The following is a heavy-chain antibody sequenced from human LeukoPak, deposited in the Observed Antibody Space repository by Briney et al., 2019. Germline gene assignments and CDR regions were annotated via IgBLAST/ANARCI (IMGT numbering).Heavy chain of an antibody. CDR2: IWDDGSNI. V-gene: IGHV3-33*01. Sequence: PGGSLRLSCAASGFAFSRYGMHWVRQAPGKGLEWVASIWDDGSNIHYADSVKGRFTISRDNSKKTLYLQMNSLRVEDTAVIYCARQTDSGAFDSWGQEPWSPSPQ. CDR3: ARQTDSGAFDS. D-gene: IGHD2-15*01. CDR1: GFAFSRYG. J-gene: IGHJ4*01.